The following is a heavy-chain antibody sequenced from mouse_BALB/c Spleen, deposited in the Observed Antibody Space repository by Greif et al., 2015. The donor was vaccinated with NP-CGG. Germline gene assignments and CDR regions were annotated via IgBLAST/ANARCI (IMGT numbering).Heavy chain of an antibody. CDR2: IDPANINT. CDR3: ANAYYSSLGFAY. Sequence: EVKLQESGAELVKPGASVKLSCTASGFNIKDSYMHWVKQRPEQGLEWIGRIDPANINTKYDPKFQGKATITTDTPSNTAYLQLSSLTSEDTAVYYCANAYYSSLGFAYWGQGTLVTVSA. V-gene: IGHV14-3*02. CDR1: GFNIKDSY. D-gene: IGHD2-12*01. J-gene: IGHJ3*01.